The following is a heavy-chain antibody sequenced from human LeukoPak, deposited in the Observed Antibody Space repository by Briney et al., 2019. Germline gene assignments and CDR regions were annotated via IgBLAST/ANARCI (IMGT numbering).Heavy chain of an antibody. V-gene: IGHV3-30*03. D-gene: IGHD5-24*01. Sequence: PGGSLRLSCAASGFTFSSYGMHWVRQAPGKGLEWVAVISYDGSNKYYADSVKGRFTISRDNSKNTLYLQMNSLRAEDTAVYYCAAPLLGMATFDYWGQGTLVTVSS. CDR1: GFTFSSYG. CDR2: ISYDGSNK. CDR3: AAPLLGMATFDY. J-gene: IGHJ4*02.